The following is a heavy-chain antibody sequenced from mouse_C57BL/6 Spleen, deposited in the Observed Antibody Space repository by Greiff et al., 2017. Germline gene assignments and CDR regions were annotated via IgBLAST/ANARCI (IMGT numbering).Heavy chain of an antibody. CDR1: GFTFSSYA. V-gene: IGHV5-4*01. Sequence: EVKLQESGGGLVKPGGSLKLSCAASGFTFSSYAMSWVRQTPEKRLEWVATISDGGSYTYYPDNVKGRFTISRDNAKNNLYLQMSHLKSEDTAMYYCARDRGFSFADWGQGTLVTVSA. J-gene: IGHJ3*01. CDR2: ISDGGSYT. D-gene: IGHD3-3*01. CDR3: ARDRGFSFAD.